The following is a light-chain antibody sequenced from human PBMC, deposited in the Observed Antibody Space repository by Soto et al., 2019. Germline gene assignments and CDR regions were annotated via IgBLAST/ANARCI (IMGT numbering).Light chain of an antibody. CDR2: GAS. J-gene: IGKJ1*01. V-gene: IGKV3-20*01. Sequence: VLTQSPGTLSLSPGERATLSCRASQSVSTSYLAWYQQKPGQAPRLLIFGASSRATGIPDRFIGSGSGTVFTLTISRLEPEDFAVYYCQQYVSSPTTFGQGTKVEIK. CDR1: QSVSTSY. CDR3: QQYVSSPTT.